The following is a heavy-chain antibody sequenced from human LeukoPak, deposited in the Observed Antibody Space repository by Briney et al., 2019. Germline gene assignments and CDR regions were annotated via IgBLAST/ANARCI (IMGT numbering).Heavy chain of an antibody. CDR3: ARHSSYYGSGSYDGVYYYYYMDV. J-gene: IGHJ6*03. CDR2: IYPGDSDT. CDR1: GYSFTSYW. D-gene: IGHD3-10*01. V-gene: IGHV5-51*01. Sequence: LGESLKISCKGSGYSFTSYWIGWVRQMPGKGLEWMGIIYPGDSDTRYSPSFQGQVTISADKSISTAYLQRSSLKASDTAMYYCARHSSYYGSGSYDGVYYYYYMDVWGKGTTVTISS.